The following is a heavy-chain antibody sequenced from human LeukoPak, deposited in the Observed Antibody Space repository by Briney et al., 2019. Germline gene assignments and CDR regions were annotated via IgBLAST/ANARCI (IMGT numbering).Heavy chain of an antibody. CDR2: INQSGST. D-gene: IGHD4-17*01. CDR3: ARATVTTPEDAFDI. V-gene: IGHV4-34*01. CDR1: GGSFSGYY. Sequence: PSETLSLTCAVYGGSFSGYYWSWIRQPPGKGLEWIGEINQSGSTNYNSSLKSRVTISVDTSKNQFSLKLSSVTAADTAVYYCARATVTTPEDAFDIWGQGTMVTVSS. J-gene: IGHJ3*02.